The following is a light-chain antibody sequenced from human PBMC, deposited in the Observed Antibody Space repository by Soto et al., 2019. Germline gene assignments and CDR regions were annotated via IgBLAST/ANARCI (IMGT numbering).Light chain of an antibody. J-gene: IGKJ5*01. CDR3: MQGSHWPPIT. CDR1: QSLVHRDGNTY. Sequence: DFVMTQSQLTLSVTLGRPASISCRSSQSLVHRDGNTYLSWFRQRPGQSPRRLIYKVSNREAGVPDRFSGSGSGTDFTLKISRVEAEDVGLYYCMQGSHWPPITFGQGTRLEIK. V-gene: IGKV2-30*02. CDR2: KVS.